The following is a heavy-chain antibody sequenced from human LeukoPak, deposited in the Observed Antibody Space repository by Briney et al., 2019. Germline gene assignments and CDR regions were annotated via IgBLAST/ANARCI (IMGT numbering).Heavy chain of an antibody. J-gene: IGHJ5*02. D-gene: IGHD3-3*01. V-gene: IGHV1-18*01. Sequence: ASVKVSCKASGYTFTSYGISWVRQAPGQGLEWMGWISAYNGNTNYAQKLQGRVTMTTDTSTSTAYMELRSLRSDDTAVYYCARDSTKYYDFWSSYFQGNNWFDPWGQGTLVTVSS. CDR2: ISAYNGNT. CDR1: GYTFTSYG. CDR3: ARDSTKYYDFWSSYFQGNNWFDP.